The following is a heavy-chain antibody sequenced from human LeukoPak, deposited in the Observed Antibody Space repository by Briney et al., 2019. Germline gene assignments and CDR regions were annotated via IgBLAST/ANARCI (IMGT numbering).Heavy chain of an antibody. CDR1: GFPFTSYA. CDR2: ISGSGGGT. Sequence: GGSLRLSCAASGFPFTSYAMNWVRQAPGKGLEWVSGISGSGGGTFYADSVKGRFTVSRDNSKNTLYLQMNSLRAEDTALYYCAKHAGSGWYSDLDYWGQGTLVTVSS. D-gene: IGHD6-19*01. J-gene: IGHJ4*02. CDR3: AKHAGSGWYSDLDY. V-gene: IGHV3-23*01.